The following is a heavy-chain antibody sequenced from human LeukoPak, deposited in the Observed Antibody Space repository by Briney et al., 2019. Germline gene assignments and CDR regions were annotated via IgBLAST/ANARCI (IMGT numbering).Heavy chain of an antibody. CDR3: ARGGLSSSGCDF. Sequence: ASVKVSCKTSGFTFTSYGFTWVRQAPGQGAEWMGWISAYSGNTNYAQKFRGRVTMTTDTPTSTVYMELRSLTSDDTAVYYCARGGLSSSGCDFWGPGTLVSVSS. CDR2: ISAYSGNT. V-gene: IGHV1-18*01. D-gene: IGHD6-19*01. CDR1: GFTFTSYG. J-gene: IGHJ4*02.